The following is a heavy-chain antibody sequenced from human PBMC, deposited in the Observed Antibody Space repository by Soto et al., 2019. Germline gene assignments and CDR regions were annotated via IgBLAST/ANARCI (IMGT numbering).Heavy chain of an antibody. CDR3: ARPDIVAAIGGALDC. J-gene: IGHJ4*02. D-gene: IGHD5-12*01. Sequence: QVQLVESGGGVVQPGRSLRLSCEASGFTFSNYGMHWVRQAPGKGLEWVAVIWNDGSSRYYADSVKGRFTISRDNAKKTLFLQMNNLRAEDTAVYHCARPDIVAAIGGALDCWGQGTLVTVSS. CDR1: GFTFSNYG. V-gene: IGHV3-33*01. CDR2: IWNDGSSR.